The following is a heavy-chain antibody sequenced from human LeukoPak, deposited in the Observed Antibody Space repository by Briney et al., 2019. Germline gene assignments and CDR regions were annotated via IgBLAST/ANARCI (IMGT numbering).Heavy chain of an antibody. Sequence: GASVKVSCKASGYTFTSYDINWVRQAPGQGLEWMGWMNPNSGNTGYAQKFQGRVTMTRDTSISTAYMELSSLRSEDAAVYYCARAEGATPNDYWGQGTLVTVSS. V-gene: IGHV1-8*01. CDR1: GYTFTSYD. CDR3: ARAEGATPNDY. J-gene: IGHJ4*02. D-gene: IGHD1-26*01. CDR2: MNPNSGNT.